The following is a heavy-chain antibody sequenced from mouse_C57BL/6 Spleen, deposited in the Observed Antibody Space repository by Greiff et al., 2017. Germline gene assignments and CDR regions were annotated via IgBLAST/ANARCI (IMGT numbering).Heavy chain of an antibody. V-gene: IGHV1-81*01. CDR3: ARRSFYDGYYDVMDY. CDR1: GYTFTSYG. CDR2: IYPRSGNT. Sequence: QVQLQQSGAELARPGASVKLSCKASGYTFTSYGISWVKQRTGQGLEWIGEIYPRSGNTYYTEKFKGKATLTADKSSSTAYMELRSLTSEDSAVYFCARRSFYDGYYDVMDYWGQGTSVTVSS. D-gene: IGHD2-3*01. J-gene: IGHJ4*01.